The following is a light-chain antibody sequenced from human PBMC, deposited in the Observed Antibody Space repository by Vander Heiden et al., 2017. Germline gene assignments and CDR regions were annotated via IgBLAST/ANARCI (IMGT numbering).Light chain of an antibody. Sequence: EIVLTQSPATLSLSPGERATLSSPRLLIYDASNRATGIPARFSGSGSGTDFTLTISSLEPEDFAVYYCQQRSNCPITFGGGTKVEIK. J-gene: IGKJ4*01. V-gene: IGKV3-11*01. CDR2: DAS. CDR3: QQRSNCPIT.